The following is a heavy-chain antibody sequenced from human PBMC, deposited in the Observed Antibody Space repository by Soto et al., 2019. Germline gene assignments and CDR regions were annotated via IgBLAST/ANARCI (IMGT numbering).Heavy chain of an antibody. Sequence: GGSLRLSCAASGFTFSGYAMHWVRQAPGKGLEWVARVSYDGSYEYYADSVKGRFTISRDNSRNTLYLELNSLRAEDTAVYYCASLNWTDSGGLFEHWGQGTLVTVSS. V-gene: IGHV3-30*03. CDR2: VSYDGSYE. CDR1: GFTFSGYA. D-gene: IGHD1-1*01. J-gene: IGHJ4*01. CDR3: ASLNWTDSGGLFEH.